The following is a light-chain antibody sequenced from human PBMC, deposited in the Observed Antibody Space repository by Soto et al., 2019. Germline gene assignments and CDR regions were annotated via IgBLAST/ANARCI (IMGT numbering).Light chain of an antibody. Sequence: QSVLTQPPSVSGAPGQRVTISCTANSSNIGADYYVHWYQQLPGTAPKLLIYGNINRPSGVPDRFSGSKSGTSASLAITGLQDEDEADYYCPSYDNSPGAYVVFGGGTKLTVL. V-gene: IGLV1-40*01. CDR2: GNI. J-gene: IGLJ2*01. CDR1: SSNIGADYY. CDR3: PSYDNSPGAYVV.